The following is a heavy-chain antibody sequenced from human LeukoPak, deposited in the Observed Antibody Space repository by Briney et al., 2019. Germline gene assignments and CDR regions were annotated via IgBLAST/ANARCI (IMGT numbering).Heavy chain of an antibody. V-gene: IGHV3-23*01. CDR1: GFTFRTYA. CDR3: TKNQILDDTGSWYAY. CDR2: ISDGGGRT. Sequence: GGSLRLSCGGSGFTFRTYAMSWVRQAPGKGVEWGSGISDGGGRTFYAESVKGRFTVSRDNSKNTLYLRMNSLRAEDTAIYYCTKNQILDDTGSWYAYWGQGTLVTVSS. J-gene: IGHJ4*02. D-gene: IGHD6-13*01.